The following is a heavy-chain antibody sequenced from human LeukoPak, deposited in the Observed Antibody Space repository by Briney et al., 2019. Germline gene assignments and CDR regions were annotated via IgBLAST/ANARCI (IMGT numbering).Heavy chain of an antibody. CDR3: ARDLEGSLVPAAENAFDI. Sequence: ASVKVSCKASGYTFTSYGISWVRQAPGQGLEWMGWISAYNGNTNYAQKLQGRVTMTTDTSTSTAYMELRSLRSDDTAVYYCARDLEGSLVPAAENAFDIWGQGTMVTVSS. CDR2: ISAYNGNT. V-gene: IGHV1-18*01. J-gene: IGHJ3*02. D-gene: IGHD2-2*01. CDR1: GYTFTSYG.